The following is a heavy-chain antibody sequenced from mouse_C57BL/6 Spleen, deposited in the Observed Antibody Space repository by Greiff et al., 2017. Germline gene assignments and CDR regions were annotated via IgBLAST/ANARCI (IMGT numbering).Heavy chain of an antibody. V-gene: IGHV14-4*01. CDR3: TTRTTVGATRYFDV. CDR1: GFNIKDDY. D-gene: IGHD1-1*01. J-gene: IGHJ1*03. Sequence: EVQLQESGAELVRPGASVKLSCTASGFNIKDDYMHWVKQRPEQGLEWIGWIDPENGDTEYASKFQGKATITAATSSNTAYLQLSSLTSEDTAVYYCTTRTTVGATRYFDVWGTGTTVTVSS. CDR2: IDPENGDT.